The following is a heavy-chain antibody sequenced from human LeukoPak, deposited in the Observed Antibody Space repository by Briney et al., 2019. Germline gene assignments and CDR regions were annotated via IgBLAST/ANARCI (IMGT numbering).Heavy chain of an antibody. CDR1: GFTFSSYS. CDR3: ARDRLLEDRDYNYYYYMDV. Sequence: GGSLRLSCAVSGFTFSSYSMNWVRQAPGKGLEWVSSISSSSNYIYYADSVRGRFTISRDNAKNSLSLQMNSLRAEDTAVYYCARDRLLEDRDYNYYYYMDVWGIGTTVRLL. V-gene: IGHV3-21*01. D-gene: IGHD1-1*01. J-gene: IGHJ6*03. CDR2: ISSSSNYI.